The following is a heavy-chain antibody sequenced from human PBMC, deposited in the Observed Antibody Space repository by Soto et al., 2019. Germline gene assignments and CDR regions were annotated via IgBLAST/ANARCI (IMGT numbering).Heavy chain of an antibody. CDR1: GFTVSSNY. V-gene: IGHV3-53*04. D-gene: IGHD2-2*01. J-gene: IGHJ3*02. Sequence: EVQLVESGGGLVQPGGSLRLSCAASGFTVSSNYMSWVRQAPGKGLVWVSVIYSGGSTYYADSVKGRFTISRQNSKNTLYLQMNSLRAEDTAVYYCARDLRYCSSTSCQNRGDAFDIWGQGTMVTVSS. CDR3: ARDLRYCSSTSCQNRGDAFDI. CDR2: IYSGGST.